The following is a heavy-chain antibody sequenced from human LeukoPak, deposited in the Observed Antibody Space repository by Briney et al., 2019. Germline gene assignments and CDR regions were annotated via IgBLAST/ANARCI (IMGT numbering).Heavy chain of an antibody. V-gene: IGHV3-30*02. CDR2: IRYDGTNK. D-gene: IGHD1-26*01. CDR1: GFTFSNYG. Sequence: GGSLRLSCAASGFTFSNYGMNWVRQAPGKGLKWVAFIRYDGTNKYYADSVKGRFTISRDNSKNTVYLQMNSLRAEDTAVYYCAKASGSYLYYFDYWGQGTLVTVSS. CDR3: AKASGSYLYYFDY. J-gene: IGHJ4*02.